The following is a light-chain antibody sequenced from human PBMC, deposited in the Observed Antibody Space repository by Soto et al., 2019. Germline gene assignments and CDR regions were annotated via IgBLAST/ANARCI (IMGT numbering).Light chain of an antibody. Sequence: DIEMTQSPSTLSASVGDRVTISCRASQTISNWLAWYQQKPGKAPKLLIYDGSSLESGVPSRFSGSGSGTEFTLTISSLQPEDFATYYCKKYNSFWTFGQATKVEIK. V-gene: IGKV1-5*01. CDR2: DGS. CDR1: QTISNW. J-gene: IGKJ1*01. CDR3: KKYNSFWT.